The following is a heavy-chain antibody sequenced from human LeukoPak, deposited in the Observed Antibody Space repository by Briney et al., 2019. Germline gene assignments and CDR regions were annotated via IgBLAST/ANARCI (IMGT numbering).Heavy chain of an antibody. CDR1: GYTFTSYG. J-gene: IGHJ4*02. CDR2: ISANNGNT. CDR3: ARVIVGATHFDY. D-gene: IGHD1-26*01. V-gene: IGHV1-18*01. Sequence: ASVKVSCKASGYTFTSYGISWVRQAPGQGLEWMGWISANNGNTNYAQKLQGRVTMTTDTSTSTAYMELRSLRSDDTAVYYCARVIVGATHFDYWGQGTLVTVSS.